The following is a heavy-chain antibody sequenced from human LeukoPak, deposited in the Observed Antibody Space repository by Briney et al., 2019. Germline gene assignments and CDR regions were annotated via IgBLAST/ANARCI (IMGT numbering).Heavy chain of an antibody. CDR1: GFTFSSYW. J-gene: IGHJ4*02. V-gene: IGHV3-74*01. Sequence: GGSLRLSCAASGFTFSSYWMHWVRQAPGKGLVWVSSINSDGSSTSYADSVKGRFTISRDNAKNTLYLQMNSLRAEDTAVYYCTDLFAYWGQGTLVTVSS. CDR3: TDLFAY. CDR2: INSDGSST.